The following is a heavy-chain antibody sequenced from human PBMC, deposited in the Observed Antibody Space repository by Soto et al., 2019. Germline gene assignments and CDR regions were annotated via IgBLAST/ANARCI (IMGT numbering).Heavy chain of an antibody. Sequence: ASVKVSCKASGYTFTSYAFHWVRQAPGQRLEWMGWINAGNGNTKYSPKFQGRVTITRDTSASTAYMDLSSLRSEDTAVYYCAREGVPTMTRAPPGMDVWGHGTTVTVSS. CDR3: AREGVPTMTRAPPGMDV. J-gene: IGHJ6*02. CDR1: GYTFTSYA. CDR2: INAGNGNT. V-gene: IGHV1-3*01. D-gene: IGHD4-17*01.